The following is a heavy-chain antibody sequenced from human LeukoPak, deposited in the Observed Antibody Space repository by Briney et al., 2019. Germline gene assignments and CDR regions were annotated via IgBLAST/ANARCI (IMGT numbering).Heavy chain of an antibody. J-gene: IGHJ6*03. V-gene: IGHV4-4*07. D-gene: IGHD3-10*01. Sequence: PSETLSLTCTFSGGAINNFYGSWIRQPAGKGLEWIGRIHASENTNYNPSLKSRVTMSVDTSKNQFSLKLSSVTAADTAVYYCARGSNYYGSGSAYYYYMDVWGKGTTVTVSS. CDR1: GGAINNFY. CDR3: ARGSNYYGSGSAYYYYMDV. CDR2: IHASENT.